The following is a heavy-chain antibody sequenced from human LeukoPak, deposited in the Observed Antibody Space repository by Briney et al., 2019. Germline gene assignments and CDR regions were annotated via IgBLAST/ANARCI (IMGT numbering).Heavy chain of an antibody. CDR1: GGSLSSSY. CDR2: IYYSGST. D-gene: IGHD6-19*01. V-gene: IGHV4-59*01. CDR3: AREVAVAGNNWFDP. J-gene: IGHJ5*02. Sequence: PSATLSLTCTVSGGSLSSSYWSWIRQPPGRGLEWIGYIYYSGSTNYNPSLKSRVTMSVDPSQNQFSLKVSSVTAADTAVYFCAREVAVAGNNWFDPWGRGILVTVSS.